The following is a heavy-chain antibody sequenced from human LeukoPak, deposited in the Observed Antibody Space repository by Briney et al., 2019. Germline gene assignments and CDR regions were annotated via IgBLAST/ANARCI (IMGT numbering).Heavy chain of an antibody. CDR1: GGTFSSYA. D-gene: IGHD6-13*01. V-gene: IGHV1-69*05. CDR2: IIPIFGTA. CDR3: AGKYRSSWYGLDY. J-gene: IGHJ4*02. Sequence: SVKVSCKASGGTFSSYAISWVRQAPGQGLEWMGRIIPIFGTANYAQKFQGRVTITTDESTSTADMERSSRRSQDTAVYYCAGKYRSSWYGLDYWGQGTLVTVSS.